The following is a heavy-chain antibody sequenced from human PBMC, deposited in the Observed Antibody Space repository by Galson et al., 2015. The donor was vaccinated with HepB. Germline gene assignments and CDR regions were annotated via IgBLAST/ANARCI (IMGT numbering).Heavy chain of an antibody. CDR2: INPSGGST. D-gene: IGHD4-23*01. Sequence: SVKVSCKASGYTFTSYYMHWVRQAPGQGLEWMGIINPSGGSTSYAQKFQGRVTMTRDTSTSTVYMELSSLRSEDTAVYYCARDRFAESGLTTVVTWFDPWGQGTLVTVSS. CDR3: ARDRFAESGLTTVVTWFDP. V-gene: IGHV1-46*03. CDR1: GYTFTSYY. J-gene: IGHJ5*02.